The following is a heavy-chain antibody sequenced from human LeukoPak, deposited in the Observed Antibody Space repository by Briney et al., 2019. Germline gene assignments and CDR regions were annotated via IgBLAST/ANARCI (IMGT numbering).Heavy chain of an antibody. D-gene: IGHD6-19*01. CDR3: ARAGSGSGWYFDY. V-gene: IGHV1-18*01. J-gene: IGHJ4*02. CDR2: ISPYNGST. Sequence: ASVKVSCKASGYDFTSVGITWVRRAPGQGLEWMGWISPYNGSTRYAQKFQGRVAMTTDTSTTTAYMELRGLRFNDTAVYYSARAGSGSGWYFDYWGQGTLVTVSS. CDR1: GYDFTSVG.